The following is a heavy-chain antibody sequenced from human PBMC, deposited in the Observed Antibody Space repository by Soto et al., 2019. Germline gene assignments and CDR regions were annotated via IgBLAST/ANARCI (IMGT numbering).Heavy chain of an antibody. CDR3: ARAAYSGSYQGYFDY. CDR2: TYYRSKWYS. D-gene: IGHD1-26*01. CDR1: GDSVSSNSAT. J-gene: IGHJ4*02. Sequence: PSQXLSLTCAISGDSVSSNSATWNWIRQSPSRGLEWLGRTYYRSKWYSDYAVSVKSRITVNPDTSKNQLSLQLNSVTPEDTAVYYCARAAYSGSYQGYFDYWGQGTLVTVSS. V-gene: IGHV6-1*01.